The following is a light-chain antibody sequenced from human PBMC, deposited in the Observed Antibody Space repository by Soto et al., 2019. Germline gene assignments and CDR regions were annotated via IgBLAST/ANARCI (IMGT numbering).Light chain of an antibody. CDR3: SSYTSSSTLYV. V-gene: IGLV2-14*01. J-gene: IGLJ1*01. Sequence: LTQPASVSGSPGRSITISCTGTSSDVGGYNYVSWYQRHPGKAPKLMIYDVSNRPSGVSNRFSGSKSGNTASLTISGLQAEDEADYYCSSYTSSSTLYVFGTGTKVTVL. CDR1: SSDVGGYNY. CDR2: DVS.